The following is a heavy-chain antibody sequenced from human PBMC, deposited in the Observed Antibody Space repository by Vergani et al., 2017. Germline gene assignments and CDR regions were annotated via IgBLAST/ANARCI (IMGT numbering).Heavy chain of an antibody. J-gene: IGHJ6*03. V-gene: IGHV4-34*01. CDR1: GGSFTSYH. D-gene: IGHD4-11*01. Sequence: QVQLQQWGGGLLKPSETLSLTCVVNGGSFTSYHWTWIRQSPGEGLEWVGDIDHTGRPDYNPSLKSRLTMSVDKSRNQFSPTFNSVTATDTAIYFCARVNTETNGHLYYYYYMDVWGQGTAVTVS. CDR3: ARVNTETNGHLYYYYYMDV. CDR2: IDHTGRP.